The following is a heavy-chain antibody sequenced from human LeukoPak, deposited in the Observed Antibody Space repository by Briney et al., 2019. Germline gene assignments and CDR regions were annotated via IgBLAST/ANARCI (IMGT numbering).Heavy chain of an antibody. Sequence: PGGSLRLSCAASGFIVSHNYMTWVRQAPGKGLEWVSGISGSGVGTYYADSVKGRFTISRDNSKNMLYLQMNSLRAEDTAVYYCAKGVNIVVIVSALDYWGQGTLVTVSS. J-gene: IGHJ4*02. CDR2: ISGSGVGT. V-gene: IGHV3-23*01. D-gene: IGHD2-15*01. CDR3: AKGVNIVVIVSALDY. CDR1: GFIVSHNY.